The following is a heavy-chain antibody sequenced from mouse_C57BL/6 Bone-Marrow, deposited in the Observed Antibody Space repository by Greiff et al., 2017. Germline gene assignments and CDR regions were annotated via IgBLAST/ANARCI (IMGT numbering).Heavy chain of an antibody. CDR1: GYTFTSYW. CDR3: ARKGS. V-gene: IGHV1-59*01. CDR2: IDPSDSYT. J-gene: IGHJ4*01. Sequence: QVQLQQPGAELVMPGASVKLSCKASGYTFTSYWMHWVKQRPGQGLEWIGVIDPSDSYTNYNQKFKGKATLTVDTSSSTAYMQLSSLTSEDSAVYYCARKGSWGQGTSVTVSS.